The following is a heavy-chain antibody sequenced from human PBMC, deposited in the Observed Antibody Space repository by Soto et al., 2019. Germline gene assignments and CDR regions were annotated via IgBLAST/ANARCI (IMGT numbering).Heavy chain of an antibody. Sequence: ASVNVSCKASGYTFTNYGIIWVRQAPGQGLEWMGWINANNGNTDYVQKIQGRVTMTTDTSTSTAYMELRSLRSDDTAVYYCARGPYYYDSSGPLKFDYWGQGTLVTVSS. CDR2: INANNGNT. J-gene: IGHJ4*02. D-gene: IGHD3-22*01. V-gene: IGHV1-18*01. CDR3: ARGPYYYDSSGPLKFDY. CDR1: GYTFTNYG.